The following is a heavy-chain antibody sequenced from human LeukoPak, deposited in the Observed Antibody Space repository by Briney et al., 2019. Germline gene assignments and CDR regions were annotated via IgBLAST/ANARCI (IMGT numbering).Heavy chain of an antibody. CDR2: IYSGGST. D-gene: IGHD6-19*01. J-gene: IGHJ4*02. V-gene: IGHV3-53*05. CDR3: AKEEAKQWLVSGSFDY. Sequence: GGSLRLSCAASGFTVSSNYMSWVRQAPGKGLEWVSVIYSGGSTYYADSVKGRFTISRDNSKNTLYLQMNSLRAEDTAVYYCAKEEAKQWLVSGSFDYWGQGTLVTVSS. CDR1: GFTVSSNY.